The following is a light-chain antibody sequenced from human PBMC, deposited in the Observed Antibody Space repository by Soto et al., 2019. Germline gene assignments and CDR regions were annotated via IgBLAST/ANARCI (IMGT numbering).Light chain of an antibody. Sequence: DIVMTQSPLSLPVTPGEPASISCRSSQSLLHSNGYNYLDRYLQKPGQSPQLLIYLGSNRASGVPDRVSGSGSGTDFTLKISRVEAEDVGGYYCMQALQAPYTFGQGTKLEIK. CDR2: LGS. CDR3: MQALQAPYT. CDR1: QSLLHSNGYNY. J-gene: IGKJ2*01. V-gene: IGKV2-28*01.